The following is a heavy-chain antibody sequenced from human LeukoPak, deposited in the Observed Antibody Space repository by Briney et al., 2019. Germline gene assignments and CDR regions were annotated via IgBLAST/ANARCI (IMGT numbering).Heavy chain of an antibody. CDR2: ISSRGSYI. CDR1: GISFSSFH. Sequence: GGSLRLSCEVSGISFSSFHLNWVRQAPGKGLEWVSSISSRGSYIYYADSVKGRFTTSRDYTRNSMYLQMNSLRAEDTAVYYCARGPRDTATVAYYYYGMDIWGQGTTVTVS. J-gene: IGHJ6*02. V-gene: IGHV3-21*01. CDR3: ARGPRDTATVAYYYYGMDI. D-gene: IGHD5-18*01.